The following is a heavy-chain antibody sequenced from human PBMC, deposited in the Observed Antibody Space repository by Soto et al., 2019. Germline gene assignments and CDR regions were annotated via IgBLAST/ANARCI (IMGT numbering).Heavy chain of an antibody. J-gene: IGHJ4*02. V-gene: IGHV4-59*01. CDR2: IYYSGYT. D-gene: IGHD1-26*01. CDR3: ARCFSGNYPSRPEEQYYFDS. CDR1: GGSIISYY. Sequence: SETQSLTGPFSGGSIISYYLSWIREHPGKGREWLGYIYYSGYTSYNPSLKSRVTISVDTSKNQFSLKLNSVTAADTAVYYCARCFSGNYPSRPEEQYYFDSWGQGSLVTLSS.